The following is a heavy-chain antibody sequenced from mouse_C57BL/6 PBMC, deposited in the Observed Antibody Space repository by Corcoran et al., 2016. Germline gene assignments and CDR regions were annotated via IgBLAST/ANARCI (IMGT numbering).Heavy chain of an antibody. CDR3: ERNYDSWFAY. Sequence: QIQLVQSGPELKKPGETVKISCKASGYTFTTYGMNWVKQAPGKGLKWMGWINTYSGVPTYADDFKGRFAFSLATSASTAYLQINNLKNEDTATYCCERNYDSWFAYWCQGTLATVSA. D-gene: IGHD2-4*01. CDR2: INTYSGVP. CDR1: GYTFTTYG. V-gene: IGHV9-3*01. J-gene: IGHJ3*01.